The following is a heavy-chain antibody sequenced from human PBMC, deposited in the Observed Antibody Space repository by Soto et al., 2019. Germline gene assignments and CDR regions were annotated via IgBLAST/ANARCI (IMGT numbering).Heavy chain of an antibody. D-gene: IGHD6-6*01. J-gene: IGHJ2*01. V-gene: IGHV3-64D*06. Sequence: PGVSLRLSCSASGFPFSGYAMHWVRQAPGKGLEYVSVINTYGTSTDYADSVKGRFTISRDNSKNTLYLQMSSLRPDDTAVYYCVKSXQLVWEPTDRDYWYLDLWGRGTLVTVSS. CDR2: INTYGTST. CDR1: GFPFSGYA. CDR3: VKSXQLVWEPTDRDYWYLDL.